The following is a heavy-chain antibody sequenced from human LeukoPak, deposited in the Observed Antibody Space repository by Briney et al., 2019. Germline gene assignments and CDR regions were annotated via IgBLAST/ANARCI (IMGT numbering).Heavy chain of an antibody. CDR3: ARGRYGSGYFDY. CDR1: GGSISSGTYY. D-gene: IGHD3-10*01. Sequence: PSETLSLTCTVSGGSISSGTYYWSWVRQPAGQGLVWIGYVYISGSTNNHPSLKSRVTITVDTTKNQFSLKLSSVTAADTAVYYCARGRYGSGYFDYWGQGTLVTVSS. V-gene: IGHV4-61*09. CDR2: VYISGST. J-gene: IGHJ4*02.